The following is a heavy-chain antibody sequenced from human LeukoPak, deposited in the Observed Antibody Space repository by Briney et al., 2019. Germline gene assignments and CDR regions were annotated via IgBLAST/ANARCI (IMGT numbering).Heavy chain of an antibody. V-gene: IGHV1-69*13. D-gene: IGHD2-2*01. CDR2: IIPIFGTA. CDR3: ARAPYCSSTSCSGSWFDP. J-gene: IGHJ5*02. Sequence: ASVKVSCKASGYTFTSYYMHWVRQAPGQGLEWMGGIIPIFGTANYAQEFQGRVTITADESTSTAYMELSSLRSEDTAVYYCARAPYCSSTSCSGSWFDPWGQGTLVTVSS. CDR1: GYTFTSYY.